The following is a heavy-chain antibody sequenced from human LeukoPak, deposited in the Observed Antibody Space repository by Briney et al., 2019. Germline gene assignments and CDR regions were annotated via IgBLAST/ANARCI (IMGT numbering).Heavy chain of an antibody. V-gene: IGHV3-9*01. Sequence: AGGSLRLSCAVSGFTFDDYPMHWVRQAPGKGLEWISGISRGSGTIGYADSVKGRFTISSDNAKNSLLLQSNGMTAEAAVLYYCARGGNVTVAVAMYYFDQWGQGTLVTVSS. D-gene: IGHD6-19*01. CDR1: GFTFDDYP. J-gene: IGHJ4*02. CDR2: ISRGSGTI. CDR3: ARGGNVTVAVAMYYFDQ.